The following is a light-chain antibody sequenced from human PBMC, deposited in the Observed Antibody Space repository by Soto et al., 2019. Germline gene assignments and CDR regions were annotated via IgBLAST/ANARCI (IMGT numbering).Light chain of an antibody. Sequence: EIVMTQSPATLSVSPGERATLSCRASQSVSSNLAWYQQKPGQAPRLLIYCASTRATAIPARFSGSGSGTEFTLTISSLQSEDFAVYYCQQYNNWPPYTFGQGTKLEIK. CDR3: QQYNNWPPYT. CDR2: CAS. J-gene: IGKJ2*01. CDR1: QSVSSN. V-gene: IGKV3-15*01.